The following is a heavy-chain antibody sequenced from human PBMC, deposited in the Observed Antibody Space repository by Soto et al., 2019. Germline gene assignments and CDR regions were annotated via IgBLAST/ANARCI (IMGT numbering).Heavy chain of an antibody. CDR3: ARELSYITVYGGAYYFDY. Sequence: ASETLSLTCTVSGGSISSYYWSWIRQPAGKGLEWIGRIYTSGSTNYNPSLKSRVTMSVDTSKNQFSLKLSSVTAADTAVYYCARELSYITVYGGAYYFDYWGQGTLVTVS. J-gene: IGHJ4*02. V-gene: IGHV4-4*07. CDR2: IYTSGST. D-gene: IGHD4-17*01. CDR1: GGSISSYY.